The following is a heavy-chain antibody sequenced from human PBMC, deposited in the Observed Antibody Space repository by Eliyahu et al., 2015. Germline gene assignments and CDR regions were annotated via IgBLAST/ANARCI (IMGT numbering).Heavy chain of an antibody. Sequence: EVQLVQSGAEVKKPGESLKIXCKGSGYRFTNYWIGWVRQMPGNGLXWMGFIYPADSDIRYSPSFQGQVTISTDKSINTAYLQWSSLEASDTAMYYCARPNYFDASGYADYWGQGTLVTVSS. CDR2: IYPADSDI. CDR3: ARPNYFDASGYADY. D-gene: IGHD3-22*01. CDR1: GYRFTNYW. J-gene: IGHJ4*02. V-gene: IGHV5-51*01.